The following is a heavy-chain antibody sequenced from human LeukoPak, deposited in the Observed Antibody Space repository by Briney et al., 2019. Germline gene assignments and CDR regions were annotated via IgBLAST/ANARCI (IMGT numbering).Heavy chain of an antibody. D-gene: IGHD3/OR15-3a*01. CDR3: ARQTGSGLFILP. CDR2: FQYTGST. V-gene: IGHV4-39*01. J-gene: IGHJ4*02. Sequence: SETLSLTCTVSGGSIRSSSYNWGWIRQPPGKGLEWIGSFQYTGSTHYNASLKSQVSISIDTSKNQFSLRLTSVTAADTAVYYCARQTGSGLFILPGGQGTLVTVSS. CDR1: GGSIRSSSYN.